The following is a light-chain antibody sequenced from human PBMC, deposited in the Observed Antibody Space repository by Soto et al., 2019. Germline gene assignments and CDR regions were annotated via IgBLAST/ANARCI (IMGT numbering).Light chain of an antibody. CDR1: SSDVGGYNY. V-gene: IGLV2-14*01. J-gene: IGLJ2*01. CDR3: SSYTSSSTVV. CDR2: DVN. Sequence: QSALTQPASVSGSPGQSISISCTGSSSDVGGYNYVSWYQQHPGKAPILMIYDVNNRPSGVSNRFSGFRSGNTASLTISGLQAEDEADYYCSSYTSSSTVVFGGGTKVTVL.